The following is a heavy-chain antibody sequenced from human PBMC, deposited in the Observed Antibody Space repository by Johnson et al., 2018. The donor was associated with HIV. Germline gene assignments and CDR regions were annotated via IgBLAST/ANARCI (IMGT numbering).Heavy chain of an antibody. D-gene: IGHD4-17*01. V-gene: IGHV3-73*01. CDR2: IRSKANSYAT. CDR3: ARRRRYGDSCADAFDI. Sequence: VQLVESGGGLVQPGGSLKLSCAASGFTFSGSAMHWVRQASGKGLEWVGRIRSKANSYATAYAASVKGRFTIYRDDSKNTAYLQMNSPKTEDTAVYYCARRRRYGDSCADAFDIWGQGTMVTVSS. J-gene: IGHJ3*02. CDR1: GFTFSGSA.